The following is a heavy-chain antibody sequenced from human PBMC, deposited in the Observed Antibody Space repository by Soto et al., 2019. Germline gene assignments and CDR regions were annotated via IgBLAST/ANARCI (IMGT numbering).Heavy chain of an antibody. CDR1: GFSYTSSA. CDR2: IVVGSGNT. D-gene: IGHD5-18*01. CDR3: AAVLHTVVDTATVLFDY. Sequence: QMQLVQSGPEVKKPGTSVKVSCKASGFSYTSSAMQWVRQARGQRLEWIGWIVVGSGNTNYAQKFQERVTITRDMSTSTAYMELSSRRSEDTAVYYCAAVLHTVVDTATVLFDYWGQGTLVTVSS. J-gene: IGHJ4*02. V-gene: IGHV1-58*02.